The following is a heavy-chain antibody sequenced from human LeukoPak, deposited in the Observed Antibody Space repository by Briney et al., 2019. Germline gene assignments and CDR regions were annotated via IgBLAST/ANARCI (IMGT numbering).Heavy chain of an antibody. CDR3: ARDDSPDTAMATDYYYGMDV. CDR2: IWYDGSNK. D-gene: IGHD5-18*01. Sequence: PGGSLRLSCAASGFTFSSYGMHWVRQAPGKGLEWVAVIWYDGSNKYYADSVKGRFTISRDNSKNTLYLQMNSLRAEDTAVYYCARDDSPDTAMATDYYYGMDVWGQGTTVTVSS. CDR1: GFTFSSYG. J-gene: IGHJ6*02. V-gene: IGHV3-33*01.